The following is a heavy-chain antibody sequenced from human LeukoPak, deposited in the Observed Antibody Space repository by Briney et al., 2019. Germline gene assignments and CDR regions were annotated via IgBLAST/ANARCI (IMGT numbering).Heavy chain of an antibody. V-gene: IGHV3-23*01. Sequence: PGGSLRLSCAASGFTFNSYAMNWVRQAPGQGLECVSAISDSGSKTYYADSVKGRFTISRDNSKNTLYLQMNSLGAEDTAVYYCAKRILTGYPNYGMDVWGKGTTVTVSS. CDR1: GFTFNSYA. CDR2: ISDSGSKT. J-gene: IGHJ6*04. D-gene: IGHD3-9*01. CDR3: AKRILTGYPNYGMDV.